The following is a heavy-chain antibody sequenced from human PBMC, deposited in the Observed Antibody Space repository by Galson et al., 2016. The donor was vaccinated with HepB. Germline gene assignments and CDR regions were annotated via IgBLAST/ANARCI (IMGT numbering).Heavy chain of an antibody. V-gene: IGHV3-21*01. CDR3: ARDLSLGNPGGFDI. CDR2: ISSGSDYI. D-gene: IGHD4-23*01. CDR1: GFTFRSYS. J-gene: IGHJ3*02. Sequence: SLRLSCAASGFTFRSYSMSWVRQAPGKGLEWVSTISSGSDYIYYADSVKGRFTISRDNAKDSLSLQMNSLRAEDTAVYFRARDLSLGNPGGFDIWGQGTMVTVSS.